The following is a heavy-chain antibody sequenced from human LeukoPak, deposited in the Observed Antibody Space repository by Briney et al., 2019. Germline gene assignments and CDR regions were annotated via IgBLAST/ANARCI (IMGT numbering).Heavy chain of an antibody. CDR3: AKDNGITMVRGVVYNWFDP. CDR1: GFTFSSYA. Sequence: GGSLRLSCAASGFTFSSYAMSWVRQAPGKGLEWVSAISGSGGSTYYADSVKGRFTISRDNSKNTLYLQMNSLRAEDTAVYYCAKDNGITMVRGVVYNWFDPWGQGTLVTVSS. V-gene: IGHV3-23*01. D-gene: IGHD3-10*01. CDR2: ISGSGGST. J-gene: IGHJ5*02.